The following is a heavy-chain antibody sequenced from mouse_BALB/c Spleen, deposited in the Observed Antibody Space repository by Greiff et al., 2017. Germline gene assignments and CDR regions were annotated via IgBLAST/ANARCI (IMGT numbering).Heavy chain of an antibody. CDR3: AMGRDY. CDR2: INPSSGYT. V-gene: IGHV1-4*02. J-gene: IGHJ2*01. D-gene: IGHD4-1*01. Sequence: VQLQQSVAELVRPGASVKMFCKASGYTFTSYTMHWVKQRSGQGLEWIGYINPSSGYTEYNQKFKDKTTLTADKSSSTAYMQLGSLTSEDSAVYYGAMGRDYWGQGTTLTVSS. CDR1: GYTFTSYT.